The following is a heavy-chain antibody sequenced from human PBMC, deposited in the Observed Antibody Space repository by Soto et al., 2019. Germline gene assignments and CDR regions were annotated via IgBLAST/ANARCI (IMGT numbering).Heavy chain of an antibody. CDR1: GFTISSYY. CDR3: ARDPVTAD. CDR2: IKGDGSDT. V-gene: IGHV3-7*03. J-gene: IGHJ4*02. Sequence: GGSLRLSCAASGFTISSYYISWVRQAPGKGLEWVGNIKGDGSDTHYVDSVKGRFTISSDNAENSIYLQMNNLRVDDTAMYYCARDPVTADWGQGTLVTVSS.